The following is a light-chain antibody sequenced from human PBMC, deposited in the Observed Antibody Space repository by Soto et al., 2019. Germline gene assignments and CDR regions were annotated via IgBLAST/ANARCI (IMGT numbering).Light chain of an antibody. CDR1: QGIRNE. V-gene: IGKV1-17*01. Sequence: DIQMTQSPSSLSASVGDRVTITCRASQGIRNELGWYQQKPGRAPKRLIYDASNLQSGVPSRFSGSGSGTDFTLTISSLQPEDVATYYCQKYNSAPLTFGGGTKVDIK. J-gene: IGKJ4*01. CDR3: QKYNSAPLT. CDR2: DAS.